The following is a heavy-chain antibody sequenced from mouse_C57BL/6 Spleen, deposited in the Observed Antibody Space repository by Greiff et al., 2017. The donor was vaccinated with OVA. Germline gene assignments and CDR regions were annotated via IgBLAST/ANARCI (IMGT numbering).Heavy chain of an antibody. CDR1: GFTFSDAW. CDR2: IRNKANNHAT. D-gene: IGHD2-4*01. V-gene: IGHV6-6*01. CDR3: TRGYDYDDAMDY. Sequence: EVQLQESGGGLVQPGGSMKLSCAASGFTFSDAWMDWVRQSPEKGLEWVAEIRNKANNHATYYAESVKGRFTISRDDSKSSVYLQMNSLRAEDTGIYYCTRGYDYDDAMDYWGQGTSVTVSS. J-gene: IGHJ4*01.